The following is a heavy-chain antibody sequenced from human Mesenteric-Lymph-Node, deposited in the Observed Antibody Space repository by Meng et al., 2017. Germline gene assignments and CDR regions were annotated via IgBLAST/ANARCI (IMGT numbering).Heavy chain of an antibody. CDR3: ARGRRFGSGRYALDY. CDR1: VAASGSSYW. Sequence: ESGPRLVSPSATLSLICGVVVAASGSSYWWTWYRKRQEKGLEWVGKIYHSGSTNYNPSLKSRLPLSVDKSKSQFSLELISVTAADAAVYYCARGRRFGSGRYALDYWGQGTLVTVSS. V-gene: IGHV4-4*02. D-gene: IGHD3-10*01. J-gene: IGHJ4*02. CDR2: IYHSGST.